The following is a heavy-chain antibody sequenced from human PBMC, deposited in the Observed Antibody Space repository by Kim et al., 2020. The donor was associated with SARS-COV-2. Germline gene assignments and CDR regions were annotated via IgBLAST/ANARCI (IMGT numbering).Heavy chain of an antibody. CDR3: ARDVGGSYSNTGFYYYGIDV. CDR1: GGSISSSSYY. J-gene: IGHJ6*02. D-gene: IGHD1-26*01. CDR2: IYYSGST. V-gene: IGHV4-39*02. Sequence: SETLSLTCTVSGGSISSSSYYWGWIRQPPGKGLEWIGSIYYSGSTYYNPSLKSRVTISVDTSKNQFSLKLSSVTAADTAVYYCARDVGGSYSNTGFYYYGIDVWGQGTTVTVSS.